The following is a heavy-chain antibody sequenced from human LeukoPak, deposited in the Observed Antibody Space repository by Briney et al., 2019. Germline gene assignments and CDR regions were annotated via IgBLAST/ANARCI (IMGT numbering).Heavy chain of an antibody. J-gene: IGHJ4*02. CDR2: INKDGSDK. V-gene: IGHV3-7*01. CDR3: ARDAGYGGNSDY. D-gene: IGHD4-23*01. Sequence: GGSLRLSFAASGSTFNMYGMTWVRQPPGKGRNSVAYINKDGSDKYYVDSVKGRFTVSRDNAKNSLYLQMNSLRAEDTAVYYCARDAGYGGNSDYWGQGTLVTVSS. CDR1: GSTFNMYG.